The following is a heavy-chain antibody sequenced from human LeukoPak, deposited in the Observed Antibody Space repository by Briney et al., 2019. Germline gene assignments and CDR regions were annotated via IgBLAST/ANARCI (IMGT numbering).Heavy chain of an antibody. J-gene: IGHJ4*02. CDR3: ARSFDSAMAPYDK. Sequence: SETLSLTCTVSGASISSGPYFWGWNRQPPGMGREWIVCIFSNGGTYYNPSLKSRILISGDSSKNHVFLNLTSVTATDTAVYYCARSFDSAMAPYDKWGQGTLVTVSS. V-gene: IGHV4-39*02. D-gene: IGHD5-18*01. CDR1: GASISSGPYF. CDR2: IFSNGGT.